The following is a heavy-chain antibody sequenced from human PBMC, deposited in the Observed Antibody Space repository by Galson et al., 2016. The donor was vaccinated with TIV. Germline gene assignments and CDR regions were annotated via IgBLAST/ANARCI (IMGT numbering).Heavy chain of an antibody. J-gene: IGHJ6*02. V-gene: IGHV3-30*02. CDR2: IRYDGSRR. D-gene: IGHD2-15*01. CDR3: ASGVVAHTYYFYGMDV. Sequence: SLRLSCAASGFAFSSFGMHWVRQAPGKGLEWVALIRYDGSRRYYADSVKGRFTISRDDSKNTLYLQMNGLGRGDSAVYYCASGVVAHTYYFYGMDVWGQGTTVTVSS. CDR1: GFAFSSFG.